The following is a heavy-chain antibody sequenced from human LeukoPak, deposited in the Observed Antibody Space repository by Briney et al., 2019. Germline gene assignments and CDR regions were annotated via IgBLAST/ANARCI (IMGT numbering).Heavy chain of an antibody. Sequence: PSETLSLTCAVYGGSFSGYYWSWIRQPPGKGLEWIGSIYYSGSTYYNPSLKSRVTISVDTSKNQFSLKLSSVTAADTAVYYCARFSVAGPTGISFGYWGQGTLVTVSS. D-gene: IGHD6-19*01. CDR3: ARFSVAGPTGISFGY. V-gene: IGHV4-34*01. CDR2: IYYSGST. J-gene: IGHJ4*02. CDR1: GGSFSGYY.